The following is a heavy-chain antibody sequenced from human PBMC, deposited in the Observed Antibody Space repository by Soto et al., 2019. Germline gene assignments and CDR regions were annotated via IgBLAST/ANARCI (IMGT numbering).Heavy chain of an antibody. CDR1: GYTFTSYD. CDR3: ARDTRFYYDRSGQNY. D-gene: IGHD3-22*01. J-gene: IGHJ4*02. V-gene: IGHV1-18*01. Sequence: QVQLVQSGAEVKKPGASVKVSCKASGYTFTSYDISWVRQAPGQGLEWMGWISAYNGNTNYAQKFQGRVTMTTDTSTSTAYMELRSLRPDDTAVYYCARDTRFYYDRSGQNYWGQGTLVTVSS. CDR2: ISAYNGNT.